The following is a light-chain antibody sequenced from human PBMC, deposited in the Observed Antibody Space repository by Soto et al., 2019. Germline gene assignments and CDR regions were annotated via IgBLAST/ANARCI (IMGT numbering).Light chain of an antibody. V-gene: IGKV1-5*01. CDR1: QSISSW. CDR2: DAS. CDR3: QHYNSFPLT. Sequence: DLQMTQTPSTLSASVGDRVTITCRASQSISSWLAWYQQKPGKAPKLLIYDASSLESGVPSRFSGSGSGTEFTLTISSLQPDDFATYYCQHYNSFPLTFGQGPKVEVK. J-gene: IGKJ1*01.